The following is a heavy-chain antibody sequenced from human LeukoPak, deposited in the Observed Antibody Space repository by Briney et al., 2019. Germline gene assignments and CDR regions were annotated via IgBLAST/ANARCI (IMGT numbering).Heavy chain of an antibody. J-gene: IGHJ4*02. CDR1: GGSFSGYY. D-gene: IGHD3-10*01. V-gene: IGHV4-34*01. Sequence: SETLSLTCAVYGGSFSGYYWSWIRQPPGKGLEWIGEVNHSGSTNYNPSLKSRVTISVDTSKNQFSLKLSSVTAADTAVYYYARWSYSSQLDYWGQGTLVTVSS. CDR2: VNHSGST. CDR3: ARWSYSSQLDY.